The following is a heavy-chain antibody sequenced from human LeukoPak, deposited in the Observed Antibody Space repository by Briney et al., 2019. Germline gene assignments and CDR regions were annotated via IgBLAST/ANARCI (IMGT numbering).Heavy chain of an antibody. CDR1: GGSISSGGYY. CDR2: IYYSGST. D-gene: IGHD2-15*01. V-gene: IGHV4-31*03. Sequence: PSQTLSLTGTVSGGSISSGGYYWSWIRQHPGKGLEWIGYIYYSGSTYYNPSLKSRVTISVDTSKNQFSLKLSSVTAADTAVYYCARTRKVVVAALDWFDPWGQGTLVTVSS. J-gene: IGHJ5*02. CDR3: ARTRKVVVAALDWFDP.